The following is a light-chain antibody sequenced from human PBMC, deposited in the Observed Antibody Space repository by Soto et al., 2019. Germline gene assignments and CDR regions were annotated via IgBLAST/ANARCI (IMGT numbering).Light chain of an antibody. CDR3: QSYDSSLSVV. CDR2: SNS. CDR1: SSNIGAGYD. Sequence: QSVLTQAPSVSGAPGQRVTISCTGSSSNIGAGYDVHWYQQLPGTAPKLLIYSNSNRPLGVPDRFSGSKSGTSASLAITGLQAEDEADYYCQSYDSSLSVVFGGGSQLTVL. J-gene: IGLJ2*01. V-gene: IGLV1-40*01.